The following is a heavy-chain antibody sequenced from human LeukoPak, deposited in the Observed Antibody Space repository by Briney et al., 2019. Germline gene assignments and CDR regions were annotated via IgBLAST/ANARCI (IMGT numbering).Heavy chain of an antibody. D-gene: IGHD3-10*01. Sequence: SETLSLTCTISGGSISSYYWSWIRQPPGKGLEWIGYIYYSGSTNYNPSLKSRVTISVDTSKNQFSLKLSSVTAADTAAYYCARSSRLREDYWGQGTLVTVSS. CDR1: GGSISSYY. V-gene: IGHV4-59*01. CDR3: ARSSRLREDY. J-gene: IGHJ4*02. CDR2: IYYSGST.